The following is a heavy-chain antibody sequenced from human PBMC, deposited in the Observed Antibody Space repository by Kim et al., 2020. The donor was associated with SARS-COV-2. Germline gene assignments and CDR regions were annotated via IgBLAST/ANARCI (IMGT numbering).Heavy chain of an antibody. Sequence: GGSLRLSCAASGFTFSNAWMSWVRQAPGKGLEWVGRIKSKTDGGTTDYAAPVKGRFTISRDDSKNTLYLQMNSLKTEDTAVYYCTTAGNGVLLWFGYSPYGMDVWVQGTTVTVSS. CDR3: TTAGNGVLLWFGYSPYGMDV. V-gene: IGHV3-15*01. CDR1: GFTFSNAW. J-gene: IGHJ6*02. D-gene: IGHD3-10*01. CDR2: IKSKTDGGTT.